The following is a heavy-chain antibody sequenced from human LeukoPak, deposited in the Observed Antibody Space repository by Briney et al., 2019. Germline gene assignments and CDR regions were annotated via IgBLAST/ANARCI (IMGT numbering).Heavy chain of an antibody. CDR3: ARDGGRTSSDAVEI. V-gene: IGHV4-59*12. J-gene: IGHJ3*02. Sequence: PSETLSLTCTVSGGSISSYYWSWIRQPPGKGLEWIGQIYNSESTTYNPSLKSRVTIFVDTSKKQISLNLTSVTAADTAVYYCARDGGRTSSDAVEIWGQGTMVTVSS. CDR1: GGSISSYY. D-gene: IGHD2-2*01. CDR2: IYNSEST.